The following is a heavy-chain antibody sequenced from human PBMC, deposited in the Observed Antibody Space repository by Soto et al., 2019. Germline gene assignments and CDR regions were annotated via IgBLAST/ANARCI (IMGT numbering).Heavy chain of an antibody. CDR1: GFSLSNARMG. D-gene: IGHD3-9*01. CDR2: IFSNDEK. J-gene: IGHJ6*02. CDR3: ARIPTYYDILTGFREYYGMDV. V-gene: IGHV2-26*01. Sequence: SGPTLVNPTETLTLTCTVSGFSLSNARMGVSWIRQPPGKALEWLAHIFSNDEKSYSTSLKSRLTISKDTSKSQVVLTMTNMDPVDTATYYCARIPTYYDILTGFREYYGMDVWGQGTTVTVSS.